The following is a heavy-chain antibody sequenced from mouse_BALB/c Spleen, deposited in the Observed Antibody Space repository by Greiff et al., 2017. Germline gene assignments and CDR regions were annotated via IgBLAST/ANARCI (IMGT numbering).Heavy chain of an antibody. CDR2: IWGGGST. Sequence: VKLMESGPGLVAPSQSLSITCTVSGFSLTDYGVSWIRQPPGKGLEWLGVIWGGGSTYYNSALKSRLSISKDNSKSQVFLKMNSLQTDDTAMYYCAKHGDSSGYLRAMDYWGQGTSVTVSS. D-gene: IGHD3-2*01. V-gene: IGHV2-6-5*01. CDR3: AKHGDSSGYLRAMDY. J-gene: IGHJ4*01. CDR1: GFSLTDYG.